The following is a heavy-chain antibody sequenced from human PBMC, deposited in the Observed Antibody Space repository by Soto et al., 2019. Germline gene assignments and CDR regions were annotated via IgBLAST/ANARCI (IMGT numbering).Heavy chain of an antibody. CDR1: GGSISSGGYY. CDR3: ARDKGGGSGWAGNPGAFDI. Sequence: PSETLSLTCTVSGGSISSGGYYWSWIRQHPGKGLEWIGYIYYSGSTYYNPSLKSRVTISVDTSKNQFSLKLSSVTAADTAVYYCARDKGGGSGWAGNPGAFDIWGQGTMVTVSS. J-gene: IGHJ3*02. CDR2: IYYSGST. D-gene: IGHD6-19*01. V-gene: IGHV4-31*03.